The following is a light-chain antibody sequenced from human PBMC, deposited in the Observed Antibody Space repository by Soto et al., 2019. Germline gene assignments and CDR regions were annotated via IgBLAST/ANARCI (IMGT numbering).Light chain of an antibody. Sequence: EIVLTQSPGTLSLSPGERATLSCRASQTISNTFLAWYQQRPGQAPRLLIYGASGRAAGIPDRFSGSGSGTDFTLSISRLEPEDFAVYYCQQYGVSPTFGGGTKVESK. CDR2: GAS. J-gene: IGKJ4*01. CDR1: QTISNTF. V-gene: IGKV3-20*01. CDR3: QQYGVSPT.